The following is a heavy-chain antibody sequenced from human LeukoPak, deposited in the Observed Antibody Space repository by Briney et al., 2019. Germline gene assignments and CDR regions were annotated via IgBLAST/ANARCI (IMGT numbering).Heavy chain of an antibody. CDR3: ARLYYGMDA. V-gene: IGHV4-39*01. Sequence: PETLSLTCTVSGGSISSTSYYWGWIRQPPGEGLEWIGSMYYTGNTHYSPSLKSRVTISVDTSKNQFSLELNSVTAADTAVYYCARLYYGMDAWGQGTTVTVSS. CDR2: MYYTGNT. J-gene: IGHJ6*02. CDR1: GGSISSTSYY.